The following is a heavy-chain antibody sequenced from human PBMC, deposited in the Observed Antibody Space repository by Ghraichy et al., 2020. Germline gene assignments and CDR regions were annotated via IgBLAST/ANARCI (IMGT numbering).Heavy chain of an antibody. CDR1: GFSFGAYG. Sequence: GGSLRLSCAGSGFSFGAYGLQWVRQAPGKGLVWVAAISYDGHNKYYADSVKGRFTISRDNSKNTLYLQMHSLRPDDTAVYYCGKFLEDTAMVTYYGMDVWGQGASVTVS. V-gene: IGHV3-30*18. D-gene: IGHD5-18*01. CDR2: ISYDGHNK. CDR3: GKFLEDTAMVTYYGMDV. J-gene: IGHJ6*02.